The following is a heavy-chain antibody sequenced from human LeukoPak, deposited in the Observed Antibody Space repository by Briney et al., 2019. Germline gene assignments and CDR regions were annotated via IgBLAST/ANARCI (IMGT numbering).Heavy chain of an antibody. CDR2: INHSGST. J-gene: IGHJ4*02. CDR1: GGSFSGYY. D-gene: IGHD3-10*01. CDR3: ASVRRGSGQTRAIDY. Sequence: PSETLSLTCAVYGGSFSGYYWSWIRQPPGKGLEWMGEINHSGSTNYNPSLKSRVTISLDTSKNQFSLKLSSVTAADTAVYYCASVRRGSGQTRAIDYWGQGTLVTVSS. V-gene: IGHV4-34*01.